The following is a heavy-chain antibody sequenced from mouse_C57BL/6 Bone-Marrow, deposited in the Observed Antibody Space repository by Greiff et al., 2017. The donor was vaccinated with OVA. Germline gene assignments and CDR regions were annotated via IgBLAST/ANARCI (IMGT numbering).Heavy chain of an antibody. Sequence: VQLQQSGAELVKPGASVKISCKASGYAFSSYWMNWVKQRPGKGLEWIGQIYPGDGDTTYNGKFKGKATLTADKSSSTAYMQLSSLTSEDSAVYFCARDGLLDAMDYWGKGTSVTVSS. CDR2: IYPGDGDT. D-gene: IGHD2-3*01. J-gene: IGHJ4*01. CDR1: GYAFSSYW. V-gene: IGHV1-80*01. CDR3: ARDGLLDAMDY.